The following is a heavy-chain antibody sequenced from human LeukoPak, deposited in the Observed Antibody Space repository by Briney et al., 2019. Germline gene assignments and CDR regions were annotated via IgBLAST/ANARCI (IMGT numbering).Heavy chain of an antibody. Sequence: SETLSLTCTVSGGSISSSSYYWGWIRQPPGKGLEWIGEINHSGSTNYNPSLKSRVTISVDTSKNQFSLKLSSVTAADTAVYYCARPLNYYYYYGMDVWGQGTTVTVSS. J-gene: IGHJ6*02. CDR1: GGSISSSSYY. CDR2: INHSGST. CDR3: ARPLNYYYYYGMDV. V-gene: IGHV4-39*07.